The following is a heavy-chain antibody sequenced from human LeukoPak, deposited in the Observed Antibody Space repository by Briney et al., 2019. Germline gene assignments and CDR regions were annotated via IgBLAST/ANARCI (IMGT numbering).Heavy chain of an antibody. CDR1: GFTFSDYY. Sequence: GGSLRLSCAASGFTFSDYYMNWVRQAPGKGLEWVSSISSSSYIYYTDSVKGRFTISRDNAKNSLYLQMNSLRADDTAIYYCARVSLGAAAGTSRWGQGTLVTVSS. CDR3: ARVSLGAAAGTSR. V-gene: IGHV3-69-1*02. J-gene: IGHJ4*02. CDR2: ISSSSYI. D-gene: IGHD6-13*01.